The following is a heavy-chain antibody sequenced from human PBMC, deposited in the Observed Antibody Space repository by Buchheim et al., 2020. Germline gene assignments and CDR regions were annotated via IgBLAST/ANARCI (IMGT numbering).Heavy chain of an antibody. CDR3: SKDDYGASYRPDYYYYGMDV. V-gene: IGHV3-30*18. CDR1: GFTFSSYG. J-gene: IGHJ6*02. D-gene: IGHD4-17*01. Sequence: QVQLVESGGGVVQPGRSLRLSCAASGFTFSSYGMHWVRQAPGKGLEWVAVISYDGSNKYYADSVKGRFTISRDNYNKTLYLKMNSLRAEDTAVYYCSKDDYGASYRPDYYYYGMDVWGQGTT. CDR2: ISYDGSNK.